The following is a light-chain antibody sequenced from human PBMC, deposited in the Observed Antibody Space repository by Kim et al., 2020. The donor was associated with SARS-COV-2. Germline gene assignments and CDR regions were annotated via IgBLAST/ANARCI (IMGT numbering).Light chain of an antibody. CDR1: QGVSGH. CDR3: QQRSSWPMT. CDR2: EAS. Sequence: LYPGERATLSCRASQGVSGHLAWYQQKPGQPPRLLIYEASNRATGIPARFSGSGSGTDFTLTISSLEAEDFAVYYCQQRSSWPMTFGQGTRLEIK. V-gene: IGKV3-11*01. J-gene: IGKJ5*01.